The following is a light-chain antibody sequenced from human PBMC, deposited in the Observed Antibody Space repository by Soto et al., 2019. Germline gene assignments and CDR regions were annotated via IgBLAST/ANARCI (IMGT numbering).Light chain of an antibody. CDR3: QAWDSSTAV. CDR1: KLGDKY. J-gene: IGLJ2*01. Sequence: SYELTQPPSVSVSPGQTASITCSGDKLGDKYASWYQQKPGQSPVLVIYQHTKRPSGIPERFSGSNSGNTAALSISGTQAVDEADYYCQAWDSSTAVFGRGTKLTVL. V-gene: IGLV3-1*01. CDR2: QHT.